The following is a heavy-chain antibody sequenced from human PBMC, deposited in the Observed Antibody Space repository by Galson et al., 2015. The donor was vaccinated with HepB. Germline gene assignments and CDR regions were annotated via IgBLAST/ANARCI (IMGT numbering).Heavy chain of an antibody. CDR3: AREGPGYDQVWGSIAGHYYKGMDV. J-gene: IGHJ6*02. D-gene: IGHD3-16*01. V-gene: IGHV3-21*06. CDR2: ISSSSTYI. Sequence: SLRLSCAASGLIFSSYSMNWVRQAPGKGLEWVSSISSSSTYIYYADSVKGRFTISRDNAKNSLYLHMSSLRAEDTAVYYCAREGPGYDQVWGSIAGHYYKGMDVWGQGTTVTVSS. CDR1: GLIFSSYS.